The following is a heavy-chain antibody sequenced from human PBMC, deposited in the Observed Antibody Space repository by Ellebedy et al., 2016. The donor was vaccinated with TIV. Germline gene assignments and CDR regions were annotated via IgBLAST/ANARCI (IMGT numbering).Heavy chain of an antibody. CDR2: IWYDGSNK. Sequence: GGSLRLSXAASGFTFSSYGMHWVRQAPGKGLEWVAVIWYDGSNKYYADSVKGRFTISRDNSKNTLYLQMNSLRAEDTAVYYCARDTPDSSGYYSDYWGQGTLVTVSS. D-gene: IGHD3-22*01. J-gene: IGHJ4*02. CDR3: ARDTPDSSGYYSDY. CDR1: GFTFSSYG. V-gene: IGHV3-33*01.